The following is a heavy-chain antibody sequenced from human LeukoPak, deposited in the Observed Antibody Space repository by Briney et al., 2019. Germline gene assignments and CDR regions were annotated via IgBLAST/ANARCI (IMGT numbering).Heavy chain of an antibody. D-gene: IGHD6-13*01. Sequence: SETLSLTCTVSGGSSSSYYRNWIRQPPGKGLEWIGYSSYSGSTNYNPSLKSRVTISVDTSKNQLSLRLNSVTAADTAVYYCARWSSSWYSFDYWGQGALVTVSS. CDR2: SSYSGST. V-gene: IGHV4-59*01. CDR3: ARWSSSWYSFDY. J-gene: IGHJ4*02. CDR1: GGSSSSYY.